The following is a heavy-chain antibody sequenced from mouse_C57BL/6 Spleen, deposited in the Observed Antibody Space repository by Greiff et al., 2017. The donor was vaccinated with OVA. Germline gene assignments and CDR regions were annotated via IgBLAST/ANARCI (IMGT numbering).Heavy chain of an antibody. CDR1: GYSITSGYY. CDR3: ARDWGSEGFAY. V-gene: IGHV3-6*01. CDR2: ISYDGSN. Sequence: EVKLMESGPGLVKPSQSLSLTCSVTGYSITSGYYWNWIRQFPGNKLEWMGYISYDGSNNYNPSLKNRISITRDTSKNQFFLKLNSVTTEDTATYYCARDWGSEGFAYWGQGTLVTVSA. J-gene: IGHJ3*01.